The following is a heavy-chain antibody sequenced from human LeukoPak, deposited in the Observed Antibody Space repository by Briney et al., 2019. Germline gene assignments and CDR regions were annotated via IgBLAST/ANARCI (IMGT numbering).Heavy chain of an antibody. CDR2: INPNSGGT. Sequence: ASVNVSCKASGYTFTGYHMHWVRQAPGQGLEWMGWINPNSGGTNYAQKFQGRVTMTRDTSISTAYMDLSRLRSDDTAVYYCARAFLDYDILTGVDYWGQGTLVTVSS. CDR1: GYTFTGYH. CDR3: ARAFLDYDILTGVDY. D-gene: IGHD3-9*01. J-gene: IGHJ4*02. V-gene: IGHV1-2*02.